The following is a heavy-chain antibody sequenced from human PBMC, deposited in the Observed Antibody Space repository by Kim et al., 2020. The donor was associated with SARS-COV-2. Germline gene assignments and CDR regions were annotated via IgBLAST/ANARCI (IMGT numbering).Heavy chain of an antibody. J-gene: IGHJ4*02. CDR3: ARGTAGGYGLDC. CDR1: GDSVSSNSVS. Sequence: SQTLSLTCAISGDSVSSNSVSWNWIRQSPSRGLEWLGRTYYRSKWYNDYAVSVKSRIIINPDTSKNQFSLHLNSVTPEDTAVYYCARGTAGGYGLDCWGQGTLVTVSS. D-gene: IGHD6-25*01. V-gene: IGHV6-1*01. CDR2: TYYRSKWYN.